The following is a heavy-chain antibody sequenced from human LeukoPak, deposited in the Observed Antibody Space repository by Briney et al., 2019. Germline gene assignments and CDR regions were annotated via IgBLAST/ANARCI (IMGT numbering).Heavy chain of an antibody. Sequence: SETLSLTCNVSGASISDYYWSWIRQSAGKGLEWIGRIYAAETDFNPSLKSRLTMSIDTSKNQFSLELRSVTAADRAVYYCARHQGWLQWEYWGQGTLVTVSS. CDR1: GASISDYY. V-gene: IGHV4-4*07. CDR2: IYAAET. CDR3: ARHQGWLQWEY. D-gene: IGHD5-24*01. J-gene: IGHJ4*02.